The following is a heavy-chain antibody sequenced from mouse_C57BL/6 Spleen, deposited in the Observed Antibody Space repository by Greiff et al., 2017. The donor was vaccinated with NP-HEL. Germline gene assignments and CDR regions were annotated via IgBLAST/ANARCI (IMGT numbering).Heavy chain of an antibody. J-gene: IGHJ3*01. CDR3: ARHDGYYDWFAY. D-gene: IGHD2-3*01. CDR2: IWSDGST. V-gene: IGHV2-6-1*01. CDR1: GFSLTSYG. Sequence: VQLKESGPGLVAPSQSLSITCTVSGFSLTSYGVHWVRQPPGKGLEWLVVIWSDGSTTYNSALKSRLSIRKDNSKSQVFLKMNSLQTDDTAMYYCARHDGYYDWFAYWGKGTLVTVSA.